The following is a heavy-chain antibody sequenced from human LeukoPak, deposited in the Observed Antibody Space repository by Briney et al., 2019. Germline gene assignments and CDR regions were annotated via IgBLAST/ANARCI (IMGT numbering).Heavy chain of an antibody. CDR1: GGSISSSSYY. D-gene: IGHD2-2*01. J-gene: IGHJ4*02. Sequence: SETLSLTCTVSGGSISSSSYYWDWIRQPPGKGLEWIGSIYYSGSTYYNPSLKSRVTISVDTSKNQFSLKLSSVTAADTAVNYCARHSSVPAATFDYWGQGTLVTVSS. CDR3: ARHSSVPAATFDY. V-gene: IGHV4-39*01. CDR2: IYYSGST.